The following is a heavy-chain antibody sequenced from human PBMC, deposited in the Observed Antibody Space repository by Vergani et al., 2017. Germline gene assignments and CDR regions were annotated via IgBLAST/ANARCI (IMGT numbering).Heavy chain of an antibody. CDR2: IYTSGST. J-gene: IGHJ4*02. CDR3: ARYSSGWYFFDY. D-gene: IGHD6-19*01. Sequence: QVQLQESGPGLVKPSETLSLTCTVSGGSISSYYWSWIRQPPGKGLEWIGYIYTSGSTNYNPSLKSRVTISVDTSKNQFSLKLSSVTAADTAVYYCARYSSGWYFFDYWGQGTLVTVSS. CDR1: GGSISSYY. V-gene: IGHV4-4*09.